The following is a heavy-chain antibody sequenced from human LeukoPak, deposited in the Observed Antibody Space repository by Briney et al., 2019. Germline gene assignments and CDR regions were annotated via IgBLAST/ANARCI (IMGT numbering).Heavy chain of an antibody. D-gene: IGHD6-19*01. Sequence: ASVKVSCKASGYTFTSYDINWVRQATGQGLEWMGWMNPNSGNTGYAQKFQGRVTMTTDTSTSTAYMELRSLRSDDTAVYYCAREVSGWYSLADYWGQGTLVTVSS. CDR3: AREVSGWYSLADY. J-gene: IGHJ4*02. CDR2: MNPNSGNT. CDR1: GYTFTSYD. V-gene: IGHV1-8*02.